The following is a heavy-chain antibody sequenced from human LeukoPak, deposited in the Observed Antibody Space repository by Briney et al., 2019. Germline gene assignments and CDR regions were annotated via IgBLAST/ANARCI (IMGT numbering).Heavy chain of an antibody. CDR3: ARYDYGAEDY. V-gene: IGHV3-11*03. D-gene: IGHD4-17*01. CDR1: GFTFSDYY. Sequence: PGGSLRLSCAASGFTFSDYYMSWIRQAPGKGLEWISYISSSSSYTNYADSVKGRFTISRDNAKNSLYLQMNSLRAEDTAVYYCARYDYGAEDYWGQGTLVTVSS. CDR2: ISSSSSYT. J-gene: IGHJ4*02.